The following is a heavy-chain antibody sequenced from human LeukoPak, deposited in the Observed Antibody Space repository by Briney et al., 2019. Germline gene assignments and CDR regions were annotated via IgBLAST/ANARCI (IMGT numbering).Heavy chain of an antibody. D-gene: IGHD2-21*02. CDR1: GFTFSSYA. V-gene: IGHV3-30-3*01. CDR3: AREPPYCGGDCYPDAFDI. Sequence: GGSLRLSCAASGFTFSSYAMHWVRQAPGKGLEWVAVISYDGSNKYYADSVKGRFTISRDNSKNTLYLQMNSLRAEDTAVYYCAREPPYCGGDCYPDAFDIWGQGTMVTVSS. CDR2: ISYDGSNK. J-gene: IGHJ3*02.